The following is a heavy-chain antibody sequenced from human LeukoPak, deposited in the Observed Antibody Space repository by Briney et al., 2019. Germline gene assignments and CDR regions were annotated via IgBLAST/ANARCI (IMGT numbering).Heavy chain of an antibody. CDR3: ARHSERYYDSSGYLDY. Sequence: SETLSLTCAVYGGSFSGYYWSWIRQPPGKGLEWVGEINHSGSTNYNPSLKSRVTISVDTSKNQFSLKLSSVTAADTAVYYCARHSERYYDSSGYLDYWGQGTLVTVSS. CDR2: INHSGST. V-gene: IGHV4-34*01. D-gene: IGHD3-22*01. CDR1: GGSFSGYY. J-gene: IGHJ4*02.